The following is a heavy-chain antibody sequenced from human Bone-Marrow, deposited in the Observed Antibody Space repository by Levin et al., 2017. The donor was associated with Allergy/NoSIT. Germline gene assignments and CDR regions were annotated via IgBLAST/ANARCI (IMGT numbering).Heavy chain of an antibody. V-gene: IGHV3-23*01. CDR1: GFTFSSYA. D-gene: IGHD3-3*01. J-gene: IGHJ4*02. Sequence: GGSLRLSCAASGFTFSSYAMSWVRQAPGKGLEWVSAISGSGGSTYYADSVKGRFTISRDNSKNTLYLQMNSLRAEDTAVYYCAKVGKDYDFWSGYPPTYYFDYWGQGTLVTVSS. CDR2: ISGSGGST. CDR3: AKVGKDYDFWSGYPPTYYFDY.